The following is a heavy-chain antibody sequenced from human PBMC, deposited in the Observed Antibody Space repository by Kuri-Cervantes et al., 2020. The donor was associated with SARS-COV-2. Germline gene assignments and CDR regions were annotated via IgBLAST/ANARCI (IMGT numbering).Heavy chain of an antibody. Sequence: GGSLRLSCAASGFTFSSYSMNWVRQAPGKGLEWVSSISSSSSYIYYADSVKGRFTISRDNSKNTLSLQMNSLRVEDTAVYYCAREGLVGAISFDSWGHGTLVTVSS. J-gene: IGHJ4*01. CDR1: GFTFSSYS. D-gene: IGHD1-26*01. CDR2: ISSSSSYI. CDR3: AREGLVGAISFDS. V-gene: IGHV3-21*01.